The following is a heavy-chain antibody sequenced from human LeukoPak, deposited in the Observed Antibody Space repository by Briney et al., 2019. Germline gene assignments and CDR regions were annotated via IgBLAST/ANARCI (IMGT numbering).Heavy chain of an antibody. D-gene: IGHD3-10*01. V-gene: IGHV4-34*01. CDR1: GGSFSGYY. J-gene: IGHJ4*02. Sequence: SETLSLTCAVYGGSFSGYYRSWIRQPPGKGLEWIGEINHSGSTNYNPSLKSRVTISVDTSKNQFSLKLSSVTAADTAVYYCARVKVGSGSYYHYWGQGTLVTVSS. CDR3: ARVKVGSGSYYHY. CDR2: INHSGST.